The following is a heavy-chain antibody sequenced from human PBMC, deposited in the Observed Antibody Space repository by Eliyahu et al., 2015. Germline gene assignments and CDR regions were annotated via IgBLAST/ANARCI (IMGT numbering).Heavy chain of an antibody. CDR1: GFTFSICW. CDR3: AVGSTPDH. V-gene: IGHV3-7*03. CDR2: IKQDGSEK. J-gene: IGHJ4*02. D-gene: IGHD1-26*01. Sequence: EVQLVESXXGXVQXGXSXRLSCAASGFTFSICWXXWVRQTPGKGLEWVANIKQDGSEKYYVDSVKGRFTISRDNAKNSLYLQMNSLRAEDTAVYYCAVGSTPDHWGQGTLVTVSS.